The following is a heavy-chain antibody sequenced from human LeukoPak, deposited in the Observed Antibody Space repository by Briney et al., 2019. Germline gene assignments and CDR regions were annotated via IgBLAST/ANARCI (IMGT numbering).Heavy chain of an antibody. D-gene: IGHD3-16*01. Sequence: GGSLRLSCAASGFTVSSNYMSWVRQAPGKGLEWVSVIDSGGSTYYADSVKGRFTISRDNSKNTLYLQMNSLRAEDTAVYYCAREPTFGGAQFIDHWGRGALVTVSS. CDR3: AREPTFGGAQFIDH. J-gene: IGHJ4*02. CDR2: IDSGGST. CDR1: GFTVSSNY. V-gene: IGHV3-53*01.